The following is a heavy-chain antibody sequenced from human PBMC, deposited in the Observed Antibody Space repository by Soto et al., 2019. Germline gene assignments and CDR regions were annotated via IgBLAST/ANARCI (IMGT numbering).Heavy chain of an antibody. Sequence: VQLVQSGVEVTKPGASVKVSCKASGYTFTNYGISWVRQAPGQGLEWMGWINTYTGNTKYAQKVQGRVTMTTETSTSTAYMELRSLRSDDTAVYYCARDMLYSTRSTVRFDIWGQGTMLTVS. CDR2: INTYTGNT. D-gene: IGHD6-13*01. CDR1: GYTFTNYG. V-gene: IGHV1-18*01. CDR3: ARDMLYSTRSTVRFDI. J-gene: IGHJ3*02.